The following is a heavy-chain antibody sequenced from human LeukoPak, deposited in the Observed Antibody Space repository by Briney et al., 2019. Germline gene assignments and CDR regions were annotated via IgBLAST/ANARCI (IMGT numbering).Heavy chain of an antibody. CDR2: ISWNSGSI. Sequence: PGGSLRLSCAASGFTFDDYAMHWVRQAPGKGLEWVSGISWNSGSIGYADSVKGRFTISRDNAKNSLYLQMNSLRAEDTALYYCAKDLSDYGSGIDYWGQGTLVTVSS. CDR3: AKDLSDYGSGIDY. V-gene: IGHV3-9*01. CDR1: GFTFDDYA. D-gene: IGHD3-10*01. J-gene: IGHJ4*02.